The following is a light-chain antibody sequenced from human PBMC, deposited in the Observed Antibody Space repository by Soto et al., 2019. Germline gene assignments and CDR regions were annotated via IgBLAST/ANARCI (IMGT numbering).Light chain of an antibody. Sequence: QLVLTQSSSASASLGSSVKLTCTLSSGHSSYIIAWHQQQPGKAPRYLMKLEGSGSYNKGSGVPDRFSGSSSGADRYLTIATRQSEDEADYYCETWDSNTRVFGGGTKLTVL. J-gene: IGLJ2*01. CDR2: LEGSGSY. V-gene: IGLV4-60*03. CDR3: ETWDSNTRV. CDR1: SGHSSYI.